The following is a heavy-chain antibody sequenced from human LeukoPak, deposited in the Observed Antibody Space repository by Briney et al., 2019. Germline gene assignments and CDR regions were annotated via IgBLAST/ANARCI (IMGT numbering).Heavy chain of an antibody. CDR1: GGSISSSNYY. J-gene: IGHJ3*02. CDR3: ARELGYEEAFDI. V-gene: IGHV4-39*02. Sequence: SETLSLTCTVSGGSISSSNYYWGWIRQPPGKGLEWIGSIYYSGSTYYNPSLKSRVTISVDTSKNQFSLKLSSVTAADTAVYYCARELGYEEAFDIWGQGTMVTVSS. D-gene: IGHD5-12*01. CDR2: IYYSGST.